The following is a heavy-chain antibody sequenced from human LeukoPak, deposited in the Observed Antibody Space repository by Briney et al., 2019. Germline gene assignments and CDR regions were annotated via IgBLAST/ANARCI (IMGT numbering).Heavy chain of an antibody. D-gene: IGHD2-15*01. CDR1: GYTFTSYD. V-gene: IGHV1-8*01. CDR2: MNPNSGNT. Sequence: ASVKVSCKASGYTFTSYDVNWLRRATGQGLEGMGWMNPNSGNTGYAQKFQARVTMTTNTSLNTAYMELSNLRSEDTAVYYCARGLDSVVAATLIFDFWGEGTLGTVSS. CDR3: ARGLDSVVAATLIFDF. J-gene: IGHJ4*02.